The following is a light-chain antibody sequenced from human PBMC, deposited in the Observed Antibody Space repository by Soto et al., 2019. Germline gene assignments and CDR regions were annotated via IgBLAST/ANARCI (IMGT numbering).Light chain of an antibody. CDR2: DVS. J-gene: IGLJ1*01. CDR3: SSYTSSSTLYV. V-gene: IGLV2-14*01. CDR1: SSDVGGYNY. Sequence: QSVLTQPASVSGSPGQSITISCTGTSSDVGGYNYVSWYQQYPGKAPKVMIYDVSNRPSGVSNRFSGSKSGNTASLTISGLQAEDEADYYCSSYTSSSTLYVFGTGTKVTVL.